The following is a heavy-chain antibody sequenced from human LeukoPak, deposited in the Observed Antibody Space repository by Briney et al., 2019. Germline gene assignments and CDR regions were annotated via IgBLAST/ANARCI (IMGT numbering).Heavy chain of an antibody. V-gene: IGHV3-30*18. J-gene: IGHJ3*02. D-gene: IGHD2/OR15-2a*01. CDR3: AKVRIEAFDI. CDR2: ISYDGSNK. Sequence: GGSLRLSCAASGFTFSSYGMHWVRQAPGKGLEWVAVISYDGSNKYYADSVKGRFTISRDNSKNTLYLQMNSLRAEDTAVYYCAKVRIEAFDIWGQGTMDTVSS. CDR1: GFTFSSYG.